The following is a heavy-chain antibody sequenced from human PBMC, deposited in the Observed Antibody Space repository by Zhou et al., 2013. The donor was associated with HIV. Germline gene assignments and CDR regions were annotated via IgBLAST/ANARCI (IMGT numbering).Heavy chain of an antibody. CDR2: ISAYDGNT. Sequence: QVQLVQSGAEVKKPGASVKVSCKASGYTFNSYGISWVRQAPGQGLEWMGWISAYDGNTHFAAQVQDRITMSIDTATNTAHMELGSLTSDDTAVYFCARDRLLQGYSSSWFIDYWGQGTLVTVSS. CDR1: GYTFNSYG. D-gene: IGHD2-2*01. V-gene: IGHV1-18*01. J-gene: IGHJ4*02. CDR3: ARDRLLQGYSSSWFIDY.